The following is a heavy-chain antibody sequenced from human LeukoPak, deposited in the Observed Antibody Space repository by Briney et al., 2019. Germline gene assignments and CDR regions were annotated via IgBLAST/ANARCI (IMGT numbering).Heavy chain of an antibody. CDR2: ISGSGGSI. D-gene: IGHD6-19*01. J-gene: IGHJ4*02. CDR1: EFTFSTYA. CDR3: AKYEYSSGWYVDY. V-gene: IGHV3-23*01. Sequence: PGGSLRLSCAASEFTFSTYAMHWVRQAPGKGLEWVSAISGSGGSIYHADSVKGRFTISRDNSKNTLYLQMNSLRAEDTAVYYCAKYEYSSGWYVDYWGQGTLVTVSS.